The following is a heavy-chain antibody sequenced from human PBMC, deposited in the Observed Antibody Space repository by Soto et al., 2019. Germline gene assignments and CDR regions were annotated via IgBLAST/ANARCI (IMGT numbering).Heavy chain of an antibody. V-gene: IGHV4-4*07. Sequence: SETLSLTCTVSGDSIRNYFWSWIRQPAGKVLEWIGRIYTSGSSNYNPSLKSRLTMSVDTSKNQVSLNLRSVTAADTAVYYCARDPGTSMIENYYNGMDVWGRGTTVTVSS. D-gene: IGHD3-16*01. CDR2: IYTSGSS. J-gene: IGHJ6*02. CDR1: GDSIRNYF. CDR3: ARDPGTSMIENYYNGMDV.